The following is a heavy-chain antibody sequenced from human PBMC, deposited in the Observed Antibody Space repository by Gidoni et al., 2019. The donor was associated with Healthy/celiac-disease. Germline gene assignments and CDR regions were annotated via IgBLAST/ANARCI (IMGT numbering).Heavy chain of an antibody. Sequence: QVQLVESGGGVVQPGRSLRLSCAASGFTFSRYGLHWVRQAPGKGLEWVAVRWYDGSNKYYADSGKGRFTISRDNSKNTLYLQMNSLRAEDTAVYYCARDQMVRGVMTGAGVYWGQGTLVTVSS. J-gene: IGHJ4*02. CDR3: ARDQMVRGVMTGAGVY. CDR1: GFTFSRYG. CDR2: RWYDGSNK. V-gene: IGHV3-33*01. D-gene: IGHD3-10*01.